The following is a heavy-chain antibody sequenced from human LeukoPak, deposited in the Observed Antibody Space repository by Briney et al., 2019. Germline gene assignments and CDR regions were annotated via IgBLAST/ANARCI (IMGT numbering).Heavy chain of an antibody. J-gene: IGHJ6*02. D-gene: IGHD1-1*01. CDR1: GFTFSSYA. V-gene: IGHV3-48*04. CDR2: ISSSSSTI. Sequence: TGGSLRLSCAASGFTFSSYAMSWVRQAPGKGLEWVSYISSSSSTIYYADSVKGRFTISRDNAKNSLYLQMNSLSAEDTAVYYCAEMTTYYYYGMDVWGQGTTVTVSS. CDR3: AEMTTYYYYGMDV.